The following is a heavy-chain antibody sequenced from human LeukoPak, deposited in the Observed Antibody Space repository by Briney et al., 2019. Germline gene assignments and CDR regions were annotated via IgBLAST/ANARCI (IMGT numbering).Heavy chain of an antibody. CDR1: GGSISSGGYY. D-gene: IGHD3-22*01. V-gene: IGHV4-30-2*01. Sequence: SQTLSLTCTVSGGSISSGGYYWTWIRQPPGKGLEWIGYIFHSGSTYYNPSLQSRVTISVDWSKNQFSLNLSSVTAADTAVYYCARDSDYYDSRFNAFDIWGQGTMVTVSS. J-gene: IGHJ3*02. CDR2: IFHSGST. CDR3: ARDSDYYDSRFNAFDI.